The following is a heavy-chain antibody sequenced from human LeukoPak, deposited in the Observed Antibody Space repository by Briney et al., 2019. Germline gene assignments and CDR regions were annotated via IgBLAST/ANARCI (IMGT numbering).Heavy chain of an antibody. V-gene: IGHV4-34*01. D-gene: IGHD2-2*01. CDR1: GGSFSGYY. J-gene: IGHJ4*02. Sequence: KPSETLSLTCAVYGGSFSGYYWSWIRQPPGKGLEWIGEINHSGSTNYNPSLKSRVTISVDTSKNQFSLKLSSVTAADTAVYYCARRDIVVVPAARAVFDYWGQGTLVTVSS. CDR3: ARRDIVVVPAARAVFDY. CDR2: INHSGST.